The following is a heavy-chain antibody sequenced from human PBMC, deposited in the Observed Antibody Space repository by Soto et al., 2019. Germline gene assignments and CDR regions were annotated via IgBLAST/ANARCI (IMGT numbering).Heavy chain of an antibody. CDR1: GGTFSRYS. CDR3: AREARDRETGLVPAAIDGMDV. J-gene: IGHJ6*02. CDR2: IIPILGIA. Sequence: QVQLVQSGAEVKKPGSSVKVSCKASGGTFSRYSITWVRQAPGHGLEWIGRIIPILGIASYAQKFQGRVTITADESTSPAYMELSSLRSDDTAVYYCAREARDRETGLVPAAIDGMDVWGQGTTVTVSS. D-gene: IGHD2-2*01. V-gene: IGHV1-69*08.